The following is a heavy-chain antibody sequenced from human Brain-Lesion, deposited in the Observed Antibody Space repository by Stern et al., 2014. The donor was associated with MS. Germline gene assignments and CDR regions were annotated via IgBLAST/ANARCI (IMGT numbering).Heavy chain of an antibody. J-gene: IGHJ6*02. V-gene: IGHV1-2*02. CDR2: VNPHTGGT. D-gene: IGHD3-3*01. CDR1: GYIFTGYY. CDR3: ARDQRGITIFGVVTDYYYLGMDV. Sequence: QVQLVESGAEVKKPGASVKVSCKTSGYIFTGYYIHWVRQAPGQGLEWMAWVNPHTGGTKYAQKLQGRVTMSRDTSISTAYVELSSLTSDDTAVYYCARDQRGITIFGVVTDYYYLGMDVWGQGTTVTVSS.